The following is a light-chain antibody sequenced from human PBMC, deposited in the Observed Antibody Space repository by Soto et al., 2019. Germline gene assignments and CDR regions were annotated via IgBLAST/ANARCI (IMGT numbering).Light chain of an antibody. V-gene: IGKV1-5*01. CDR3: QQYNSYWT. CDR1: QNIINY. Sequence: DIQMTQSPSSLSASVGDRVTITCRASQNIINYLNWYQQKPGKAPQLLIYDASSLESGVPSRFSGSGSGTEFTLTISSLQPDDFATYYCQQYNSYWTFGQGTKVDIK. J-gene: IGKJ1*01. CDR2: DAS.